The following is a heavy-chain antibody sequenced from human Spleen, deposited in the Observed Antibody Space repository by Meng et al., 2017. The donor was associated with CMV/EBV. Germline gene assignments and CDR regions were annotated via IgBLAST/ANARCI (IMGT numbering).Heavy chain of an antibody. Sequence: GESLKISCAASGFTFSSYAMHWVRQAPGKGLEWVAFIRYDGSNKYYADSVKGRFTISRDNSKNTLYLQMNSLRAEDTAVYYCAKLVGATPLDYWGQGTLVTVSS. D-gene: IGHD1-26*01. CDR3: AKLVGATPLDY. CDR2: IRYDGSNK. V-gene: IGHV3-30*02. CDR1: GFTFSSYA. J-gene: IGHJ4*02.